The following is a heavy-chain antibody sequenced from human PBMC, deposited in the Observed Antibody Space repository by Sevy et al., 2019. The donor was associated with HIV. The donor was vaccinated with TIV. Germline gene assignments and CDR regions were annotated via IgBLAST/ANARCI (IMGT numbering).Heavy chain of an antibody. Sequence: GGSLRLSCAASGFTFSNAWMSWVRQAPGKGLEWVGRIKSKTDGGTIDYAAPVKGRFTISRDDSKNTLYLQMNSLKTEDTAVYYCTTDLGGGCSSTSCYTSPGYYYYMDVWGKGTTVTVSS. CDR2: IKSKTDGGTI. J-gene: IGHJ6*03. CDR1: GFTFSNAW. D-gene: IGHD2-2*02. V-gene: IGHV3-15*01. CDR3: TTDLGGGCSSTSCYTSPGYYYYMDV.